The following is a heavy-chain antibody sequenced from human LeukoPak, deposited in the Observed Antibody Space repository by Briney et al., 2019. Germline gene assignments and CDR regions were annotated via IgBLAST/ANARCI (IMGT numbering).Heavy chain of an antibody. V-gene: IGHV4-59*08. J-gene: IGHJ4*02. Sequence: PSETLSLTCIVSGGSISSYYWSWIRQPPGKGLEWIGYIYYSGSTNYNPSLKSRVTISVDTSKNQFSLKLSSVTAADTAVYYCARVGGSYFFDYWGQGTLVTVSS. CDR2: IYYSGST. CDR3: ARVGGSYFFDY. CDR1: GGSISSYY. D-gene: IGHD1-26*01.